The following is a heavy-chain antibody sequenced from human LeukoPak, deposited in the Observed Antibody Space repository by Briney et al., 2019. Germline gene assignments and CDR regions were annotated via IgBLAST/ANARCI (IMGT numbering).Heavy chain of an antibody. D-gene: IGHD6-6*01. Sequence: ASVKVSCKASGYTFTSYDINWVRQATGQGLEWMGWMNPNSGNTNYAQKLQGRVTMTTDTSTSTAYMELRSLRSDDTAVYYCARGSSSFDPWGQGTLVTVSS. J-gene: IGHJ5*02. CDR1: GYTFTSYD. CDR3: ARGSSSFDP. V-gene: IGHV1-18*01. CDR2: MNPNSGNT.